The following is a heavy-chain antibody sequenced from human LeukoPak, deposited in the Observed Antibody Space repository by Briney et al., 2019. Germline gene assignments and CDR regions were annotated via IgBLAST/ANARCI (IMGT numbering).Heavy chain of an antibody. CDR3: AGSIVGAARDY. Sequence: PSETLSLSCTVSGGSISSCGYYWSWIRQHPGKGLEWIGYIYYSGSTYYNPSLKSRVTISVDTSKNQFSLKLSSVTAADTAVYYCAGSIVGAARDYWGQGTLVTVSS. CDR2: IYYSGST. CDR1: GGSISSCGYY. J-gene: IGHJ4*02. D-gene: IGHD1-26*01. V-gene: IGHV4-31*03.